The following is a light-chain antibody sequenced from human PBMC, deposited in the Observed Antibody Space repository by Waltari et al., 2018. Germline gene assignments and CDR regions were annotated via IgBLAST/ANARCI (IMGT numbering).Light chain of an antibody. CDR1: SGSVSSTSY. CDR2: KAT. J-gene: IGLJ3*02. V-gene: IGLV8-61*01. Sequence: QTVVTQEPSLSVSPGGTVTLTCALSSGSVSSTSYATWYQQTPGQAPRTLVYKATSRSSGVPDRFSGSILGNKAALTITGAQADDESDYYCSLYTGSGIWVCGGGTKLTVL. CDR3: SLYTGSGIWV.